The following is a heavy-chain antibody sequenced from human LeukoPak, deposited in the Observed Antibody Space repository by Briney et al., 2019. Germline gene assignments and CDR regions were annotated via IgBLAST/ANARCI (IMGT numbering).Heavy chain of an antibody. CDR2: ISGSGGST. Sequence: PGGSLRLSCAASGSTFSSYAMSWVRQAPGKGLEWVSAISGSGGSTYYADSVKGRFTISRDNSKNTLYLQMNSLRAEDTAVYYCAKAPSYGSGSYYTTWGQGTLVTVSS. CDR3: AKAPSYGSGSYYTT. CDR1: GSTFSSYA. D-gene: IGHD3-10*01. J-gene: IGHJ5*02. V-gene: IGHV3-23*01.